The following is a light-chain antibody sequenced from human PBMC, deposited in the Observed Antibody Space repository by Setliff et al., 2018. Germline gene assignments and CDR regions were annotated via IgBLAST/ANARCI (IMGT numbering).Light chain of an antibody. Sequence: ALTQPASVSGSPGQSITISCTGTSSDIGGYNYVSWYQHHPGKAPKLMIYDVTNRPSGVSNRFSGSKSGNTASLTVSGLQAEDEADYYCSSYAGSNNYVFGTGTKVTVL. CDR3: SSYAGSNNYV. CDR2: DVT. V-gene: IGLV2-14*03. CDR1: SSDIGGYNY. J-gene: IGLJ1*01.